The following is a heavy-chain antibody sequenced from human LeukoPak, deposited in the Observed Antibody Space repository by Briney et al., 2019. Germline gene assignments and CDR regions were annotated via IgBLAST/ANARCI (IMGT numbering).Heavy chain of an antibody. Sequence: GASVKVSCKASGGTFSSYAISWVRQAPGQGLEWMGGIIPIFGTANYAQKFQGRVTITADESTSTAYMELSSLRSEDTAAYYCARDRTGLGFDYWGQGTLVTVSS. D-gene: IGHD1-1*01. CDR2: IIPIFGTA. V-gene: IGHV1-69*13. CDR1: GGTFSSYA. J-gene: IGHJ4*02. CDR3: ARDRTGLGFDY.